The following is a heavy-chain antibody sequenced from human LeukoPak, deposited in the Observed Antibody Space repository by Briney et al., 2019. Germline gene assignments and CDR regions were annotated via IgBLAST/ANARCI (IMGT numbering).Heavy chain of an antibody. CDR2: INPNSGGT. Sequence: ASVKVSCKASGYTLTGYYMHWVRQAPGQGLEWMGWINPNSGGTNYAQKFQGRVTMTRDTSISTAYMELSRLRSDDTAVYYCARVSTTVTTILHYWGQGTLVTVSS. D-gene: IGHD4-17*01. V-gene: IGHV1-2*02. CDR1: GYTLTGYY. CDR3: ARVSTTVTTILHY. J-gene: IGHJ4*02.